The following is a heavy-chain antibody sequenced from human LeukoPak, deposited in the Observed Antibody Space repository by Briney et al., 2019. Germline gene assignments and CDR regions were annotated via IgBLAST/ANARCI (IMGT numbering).Heavy chain of an antibody. CDR2: INPNSGGT. D-gene: IGHD4-17*01. V-gene: IGHV1-2*02. CDR1: GYTFTGYY. CDR3: ARDAELTTVTRYFDL. J-gene: IGHJ2*01. Sequence: ASVKVSCKASGYTFTGYYMHWVRQAPGQGLEWMGWINPNSGGTNYAQKFQGRVTITADKSTSTAYMELSSLRSEDTAVYYCARDAELTTVTRYFDLWGRGTLVTVSS.